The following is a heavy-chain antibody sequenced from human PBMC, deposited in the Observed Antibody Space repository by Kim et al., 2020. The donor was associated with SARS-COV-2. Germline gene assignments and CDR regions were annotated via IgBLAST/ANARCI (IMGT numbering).Heavy chain of an antibody. CDR3: AREYRGLLRLLHAFDI. J-gene: IGHJ3*02. CDR1: GFTFSSYS. Sequence: GGSLRLSCAASGFTFSSYSMNWVRQAPGKGLEWVSYISSSSSTIYYADSVKGRFTISRDNAKNSLYLQMNSLRAEDTAVYYCAREYRGLLRLLHAFDIWGQGTMVTVSS. V-gene: IGHV3-48*04. D-gene: IGHD1-26*01. CDR2: ISSSSSTI.